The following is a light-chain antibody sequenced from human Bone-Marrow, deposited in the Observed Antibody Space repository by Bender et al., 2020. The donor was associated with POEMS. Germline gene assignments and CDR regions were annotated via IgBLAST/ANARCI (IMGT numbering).Light chain of an antibody. CDR3: SSAAGGNKFV. V-gene: IGLV2-14*02. CDR2: EVT. J-gene: IGLJ2*01. Sequence: QSALTQPASVSGSPGQSITISCTGSSSDIGTYDLVSWYQHLPGKAPKLLIYEVTERPSGVSYRFSGSKSGNTASLTITGLQAEDEADYYCSSAAGGNKFVFGGGTKLTVL. CDR1: SSDIGTYDL.